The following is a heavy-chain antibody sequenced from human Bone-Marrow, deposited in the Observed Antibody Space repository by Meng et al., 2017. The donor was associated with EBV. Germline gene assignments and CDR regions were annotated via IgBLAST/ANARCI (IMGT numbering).Heavy chain of an antibody. V-gene: IGHV4-61*10. CDR1: GPSLSACTFH. CDR2: IYDGGTT. CDR3: AKSSSSTPGVVDS. J-gene: IGHJ4*02. D-gene: IGHD6-6*01. Sequence: QVQVQETGPGLVTPSGHVSLTCTFSGPSLSACTFHWSWIRRHAVKELEWIGYIYDGGTTIYNPSLKSRVTIFLDTSRTQFSLGLRSVTTADTAVYYCAKSSSSTPGVVDSWGQGTLVTVSS.